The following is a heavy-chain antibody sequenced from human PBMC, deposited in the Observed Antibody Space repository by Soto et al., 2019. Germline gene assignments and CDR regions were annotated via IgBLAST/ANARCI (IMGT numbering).Heavy chain of an antibody. V-gene: IGHV3-7*01. CDR3: ASTSSWLLRGDYYYYMDV. J-gene: IGHJ6*03. Sequence: GGSLRLSCAASGFTFSSYWMSWVRQAPGKGLEWVANIKQDGSEKYYVDSVKGRFTISRDNAKNSLYLQMNSLRAEDTAVYYCASTSSWLLRGDYYYYMDVWGKGTTVTVSS. CDR1: GFTFSSYW. D-gene: IGHD6-19*01. CDR2: IKQDGSEK.